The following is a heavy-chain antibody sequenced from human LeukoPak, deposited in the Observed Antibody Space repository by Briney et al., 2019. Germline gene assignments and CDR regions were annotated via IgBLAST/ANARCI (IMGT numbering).Heavy chain of an antibody. CDR2: IGTAGDT. J-gene: IGHJ4*02. D-gene: IGHD5-18*01. CDR1: GFTFSSYD. V-gene: IGHV3-13*01. CDR3: ARGYSYGPNFDY. Sequence: HPGGSLRLSCAASGFTFSSYDMHWVRQATGKGLEWVSAIGTAGDTYYPGSVKGRFTISRENAKNSLYLQMNSLRAGDTAVYYCARGYSYGPNFDYWGQGTLVTVSS.